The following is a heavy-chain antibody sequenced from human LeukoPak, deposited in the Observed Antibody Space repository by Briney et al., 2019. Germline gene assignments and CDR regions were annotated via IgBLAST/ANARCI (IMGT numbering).Heavy chain of an antibody. Sequence: GGSLRLSCAASGFTFSNHWMHWVRQAPGKGLMWVSRINRGGSRTDYADSVKGRFTISRDDAKNTLYLQLNSLRAEDTAVYFCARGGSDTAMAHDYWGQGTLVTVSS. CDR1: GFTFSNHW. D-gene: IGHD5-18*01. CDR2: INRGGSRT. J-gene: IGHJ4*02. V-gene: IGHV3-74*01. CDR3: ARGGSDTAMAHDY.